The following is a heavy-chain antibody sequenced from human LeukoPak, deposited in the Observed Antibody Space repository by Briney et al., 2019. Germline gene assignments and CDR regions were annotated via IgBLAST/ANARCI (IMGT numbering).Heavy chain of an antibody. V-gene: IGHV3-9*01. CDR2: ISWNSGSI. D-gene: IGHD6-13*01. J-gene: IGHJ5*02. CDR3: AKDPIPYSSRGNWFDP. Sequence: PGGSLRLSCAASGFTFDDYAMHWVRQAPGKGLEWVSGISWNSGSIGYADSVKGRFTISRDNAKNSLYLQMNSLRAEGTALYYCAKDPIPYSSRGNWFDPWGQGTLVTVSS. CDR1: GFTFDDYA.